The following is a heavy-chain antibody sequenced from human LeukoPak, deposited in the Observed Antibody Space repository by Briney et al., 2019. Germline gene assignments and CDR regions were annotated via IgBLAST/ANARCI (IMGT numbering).Heavy chain of an antibody. J-gene: IGHJ4*02. Sequence: GGSLRLSCAASGFTFSSYAMSWVRQAPGKGLEWVSCISSSGGDLYYADSVKGRFTISRDSAKNLLYLQMNSLRADDTAVYYCARDRGTRGSSWFDYWGQGTLVTVSS. CDR2: ISSSGGDL. V-gene: IGHV3-21*06. D-gene: IGHD6-13*01. CDR1: GFTFSSYA. CDR3: ARDRGTRGSSWFDY.